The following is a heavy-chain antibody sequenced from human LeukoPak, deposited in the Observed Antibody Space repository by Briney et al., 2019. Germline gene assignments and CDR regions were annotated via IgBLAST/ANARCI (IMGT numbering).Heavy chain of an antibody. Sequence: SVKVSCKASGGTFSSYAISWVRQAPGQGLEWMGGIIPIFGTANYAQKFQGRVTITTDESTSTAYMELSSLRSEDTAVYYCARDERITMVRGVSHGMDVWGQGTTVTVSS. J-gene: IGHJ6*02. CDR3: ARDERITMVRGVSHGMDV. CDR2: IIPIFGTA. CDR1: GGTFSSYA. V-gene: IGHV1-69*05. D-gene: IGHD3-10*01.